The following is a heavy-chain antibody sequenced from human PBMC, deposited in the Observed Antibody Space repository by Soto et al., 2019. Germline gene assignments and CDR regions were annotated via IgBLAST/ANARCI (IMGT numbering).Heavy chain of an antibody. Sequence: ASVKVSCKASGYTFINFFIQWVRQAPGQGLEWMGWINPSSGDTNYAQKFQGRVTMTRDTSISTAYMELSRLRSDDTAVYYCARVQLTYYYYGMDVWGQGTTVTVSS. J-gene: IGHJ6*02. CDR3: ARVQLTYYYYGMDV. CDR2: INPSSGDT. CDR1: GYTFINFF. V-gene: IGHV1-2*02. D-gene: IGHD1-1*01.